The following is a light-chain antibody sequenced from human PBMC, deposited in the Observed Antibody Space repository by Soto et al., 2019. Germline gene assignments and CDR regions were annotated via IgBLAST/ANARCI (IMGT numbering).Light chain of an antibody. J-gene: IGKJ1*01. Sequence: EIVMTQSPATLSVSPGERVTLSCRASQSVSSNLVWYQHRPGQAPRLLIYQTSIRAAGIPARFSASGTGTDFTLTISDVQPEDFAVYYCHQRQSWPRTFGQGTKVDIK. V-gene: IGKV3D-15*03. CDR3: HQRQSWPRT. CDR1: QSVSSN. CDR2: QTS.